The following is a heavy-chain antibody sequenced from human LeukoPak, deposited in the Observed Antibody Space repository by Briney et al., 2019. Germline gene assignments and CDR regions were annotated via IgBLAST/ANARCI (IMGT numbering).Heavy chain of an antibody. Sequence: GGSLRLSCVVSGFTFSNYWMSWDRQAPGKGLEWVATIRQDGSDKYFLDSVRGRFTISRDNAENSLYLQMNSLRGEDTAVYYCARDKGFGGSSFDYWGQGTLVTVSS. CDR2: IRQDGSDK. D-gene: IGHD3-10*01. CDR1: GFTFSNYW. CDR3: ARDKGFGGSSFDY. V-gene: IGHV3-7*01. J-gene: IGHJ4*02.